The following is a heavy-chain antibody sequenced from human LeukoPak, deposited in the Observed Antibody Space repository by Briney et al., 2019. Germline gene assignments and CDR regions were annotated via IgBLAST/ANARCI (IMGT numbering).Heavy chain of an antibody. CDR3: ARDGTVVILGASPTDAFDI. CDR2: IIPIFGTA. V-gene: IGHV1-69*05. J-gene: IGHJ3*02. Sequence: ASVKVSCKASGYTFTSYGISWVRQAPGQGLEWMGWIIPIFGTANYAQKFQGRVTITTDESTSTAYMELSSLRSEDTAVYYCARDGTVVILGASPTDAFDIWGQGTMVTVSS. D-gene: IGHD4-23*01. CDR1: GYTFTSYG.